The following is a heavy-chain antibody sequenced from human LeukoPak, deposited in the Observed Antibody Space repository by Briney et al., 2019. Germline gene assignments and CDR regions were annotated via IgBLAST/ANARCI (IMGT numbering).Heavy chain of an antibody. Sequence: GGSLRLSCAASGFTFSRYAMSWVRQAPGKGLEWVSAISGSGGSTYYADSVKGRFTISRDNSKNTLYLQMNSLRAEDTAVYYCAKDGYGSGSYDWFDPWGQGTLVTVSS. D-gene: IGHD3-10*01. V-gene: IGHV3-23*01. CDR1: GFTFSRYA. CDR3: AKDGYGSGSYDWFDP. CDR2: ISGSGGST. J-gene: IGHJ5*02.